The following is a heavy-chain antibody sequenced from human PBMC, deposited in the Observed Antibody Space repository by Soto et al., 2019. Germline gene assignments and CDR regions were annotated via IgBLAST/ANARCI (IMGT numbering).Heavy chain of an antibody. D-gene: IGHD1-26*01. V-gene: IGHV4-59*01. CDR1: GGSINGYY. J-gene: IGHJ4*02. CDR3: ARRYGGNFDY. CDR2: IYYSGST. Sequence: QVQLQESGPGLVKPSETLSLTCTVSGGSINGYYWSWIRQPPGKGLEWIGYIYYSGSTNYNPSLKSRVTISVDTSKNQFSLKLRSVTGADTAVYYCARRYGGNFDYWGQGTLVTVSS.